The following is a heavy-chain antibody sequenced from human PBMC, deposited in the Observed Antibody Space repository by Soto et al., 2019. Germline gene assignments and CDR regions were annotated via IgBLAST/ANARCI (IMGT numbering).Heavy chain of an antibody. D-gene: IGHD5-12*01. J-gene: IGHJ5*02. CDR3: ARHHGPTTSENWFDP. CDR2: ISTYSGDT. CDR1: GYTFFTYD. V-gene: IGHV1-18*01. Sequence: ASVKVSCKDSGYTFFTYDISWVRQAPGQGLEWMGWISTYSGDTKYAQKLQGRVTMTTDTSTTTAYLELRSLRSDDTAVYYCARHHGPTTSENWFDPWGQGTLVTVSS.